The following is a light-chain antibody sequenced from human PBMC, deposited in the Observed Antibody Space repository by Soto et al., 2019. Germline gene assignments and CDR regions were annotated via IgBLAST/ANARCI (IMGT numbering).Light chain of an antibody. CDR1: QSVIIN. V-gene: IGKV3-15*01. CDR2: GAS. CDR3: QHYNNWPKT. J-gene: IGKJ1*01. Sequence: EIVMTQSPATLSVSPGERATLSCRASQSVIINLGWYQQKPGQAPRLLIYGASTRATGIPARFSGSGSGTEFTLTISSLQSEDFAFYYCQHYNNWPKTFGQGTKVEIK.